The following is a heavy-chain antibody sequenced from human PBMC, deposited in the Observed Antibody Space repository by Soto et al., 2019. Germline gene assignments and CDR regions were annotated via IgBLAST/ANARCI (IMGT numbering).Heavy chain of an antibody. D-gene: IGHD3-22*01. CDR3: ARRSGVSRGYPLDH. V-gene: IGHV4-31*03. CDR1: GGSISSDGYF. CDR2: IYYTGST. Sequence: SETLSLTCTVFGGSISSDGYFWSWIRQHPGQGLEWIGYIYYTGSTSYNPSLKSRVAISRDTSKNHFSLKLTSVTAADTAVYYCARRSGVSRGYPLDHWGQGTLVTVSS. J-gene: IGHJ4*02.